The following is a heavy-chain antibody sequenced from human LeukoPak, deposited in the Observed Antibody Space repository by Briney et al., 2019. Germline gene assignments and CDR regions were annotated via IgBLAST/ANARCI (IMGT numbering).Heavy chain of an antibody. Sequence: PGGSLRLSCAASGFTFSSYWMHWVRQAPGKGLRWVSRVNTDGSHTNYADSVKGRFTISRDNAKNALYLQMNSLRAEDTAIYYCARGDLTFWGFPHWGQGAQVTVSS. CDR3: ARGDLTFWGFPH. V-gene: IGHV3-74*01. CDR1: GFTFSSYW. D-gene: IGHD7-27*01. CDR2: VNTDGSHT. J-gene: IGHJ4*02.